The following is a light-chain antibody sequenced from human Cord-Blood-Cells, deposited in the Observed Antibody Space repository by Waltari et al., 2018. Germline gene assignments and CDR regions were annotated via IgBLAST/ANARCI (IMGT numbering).Light chain of an antibody. CDR2: GAS. V-gene: IGKV3-20*01. J-gene: IGKJ1*01. CDR3: QQYGSSPQT. CDR1: QSVSSSY. Sequence: EILLTQSPVTLSLSPGERATLSCRASQSVSSSYLAWYQQKPGQAPRLLIYGASSRATGIPDRFSGSGSGTDFTLTISRLEPEDFAVYYCQQYGSSPQTFGQGTKVEIK.